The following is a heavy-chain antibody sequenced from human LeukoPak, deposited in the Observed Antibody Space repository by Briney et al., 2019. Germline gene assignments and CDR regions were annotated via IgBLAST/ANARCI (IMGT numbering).Heavy chain of an antibody. CDR1: GGFFSGYY. D-gene: IGHD6-13*01. CDR2: INHSGST. J-gene: IGHJ3*02. V-gene: IGHV4-34*01. CDR3: ARHRAADPSDPFDI. Sequence: RSETLSLTRAVCGGFFSGYYWCWLSQPPGKELEWIWEINHSGSTNYSPSLKSRVTISVDTSKNQFSLKLSSVTAADTAVYYCARHRAADPSDPFDIWGQGTMVTDSA.